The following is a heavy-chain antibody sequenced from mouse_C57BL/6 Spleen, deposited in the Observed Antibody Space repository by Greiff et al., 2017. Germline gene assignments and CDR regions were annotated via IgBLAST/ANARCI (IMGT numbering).Heavy chain of an antibody. CDR3: ARQGGLRGSYYYAMDY. Sequence: EVKLVESGGDLVKPGGSLKLSCAASGFTFSSYGMSWVRQTPDKRLEWVATISSGGSYTYYPDSVKGRFTISRDNAKNTLYLQMSSLKSEDTAMYYCARQGGLRGSYYYAMDYWGQGTSVTVSS. V-gene: IGHV5-6*01. CDR1: GFTFSSYG. J-gene: IGHJ4*01. CDR2: ISSGGSYT. D-gene: IGHD2-4*01.